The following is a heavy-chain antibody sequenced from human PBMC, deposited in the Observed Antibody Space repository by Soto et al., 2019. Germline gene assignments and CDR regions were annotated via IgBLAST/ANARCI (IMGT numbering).Heavy chain of an antibody. Sequence: PSETLSLTCAVSSGSISSSNWWSWVRQPPGKGLEWIGEIYHSGSTNYNPSLKSRVTISVDKSKNQFSLRLSSVTAADTAVYYCARDSAAGPKSDYYYYMDVWGKGTTVTVSS. J-gene: IGHJ6*03. CDR1: SGSISSSNW. D-gene: IGHD6-13*01. CDR2: IYHSGST. V-gene: IGHV4-4*02. CDR3: ARDSAAGPKSDYYYYMDV.